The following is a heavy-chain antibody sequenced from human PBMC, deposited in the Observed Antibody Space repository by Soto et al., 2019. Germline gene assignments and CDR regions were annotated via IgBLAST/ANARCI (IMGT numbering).Heavy chain of an antibody. CDR3: ARGLNVYDFWSGYPKGYYYYGMDV. J-gene: IGHJ6*02. CDR1: GGTFSSYA. V-gene: IGHV1-69*06. Sequence: SVKVSCKSSGGTFSSYAIIWVRQAPGQGLEWMGGIIPIFGTANYAQKFQGRVTITADKSTSTAYMELSSLRSEDTAVYYCARGLNVYDFWSGYPKGYYYYGMDVWGQGTTVTVSS. D-gene: IGHD3-3*01. CDR2: IIPIFGTA.